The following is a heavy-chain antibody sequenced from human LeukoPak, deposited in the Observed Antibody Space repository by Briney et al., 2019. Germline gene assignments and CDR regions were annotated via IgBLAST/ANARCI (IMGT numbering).Heavy chain of an antibody. CDR2: IYSGGST. CDR1: GFTVSSNY. D-gene: IGHD4-23*01. J-gene: IGHJ4*02. CDR3: ASSPPRGLRWRALFDY. V-gene: IGHV3-66*01. Sequence: GGSLRLSCAASGFTVSSNYMSWVRQAPGKGLEWVSVIYSGGSTYYADSVKGRFTISRDNSKNTLYLQMNSLRAEDTAVYYCASSPPRGLRWRALFDYWGQGTLVTVSS.